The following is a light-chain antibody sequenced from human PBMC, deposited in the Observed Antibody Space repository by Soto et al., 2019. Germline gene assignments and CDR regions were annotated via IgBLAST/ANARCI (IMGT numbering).Light chain of an antibody. V-gene: IGLV1-44*01. J-gene: IGLJ2*01. CDR2: ATN. CDR3: SAWDNNLNGEV. Sequence: QSVLTQSLSTSATPGQGVSISCSGGGSNIGTISVSWYQHVPGTAPRLLIYATNQRPSGVPGRFSGSKSGTSASLAISGLRSEDEADYYCSAWDNNLNGEVFGRGTQLTVL. CDR1: GSNIGTIS.